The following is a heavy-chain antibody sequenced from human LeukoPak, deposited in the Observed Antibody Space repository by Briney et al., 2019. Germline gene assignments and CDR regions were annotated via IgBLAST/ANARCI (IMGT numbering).Heavy chain of an antibody. J-gene: IGHJ6*03. CDR2: INPNSGGT. CDR3: ARSHLRYCSSTSCYDYYYYYMDV. D-gene: IGHD2-2*01. Sequence: AASVKVSCKASGYTFTGYYMHLVRQAPGQGLEWMGWINPNSGGTNYAQKFQGRVTMTRDTSISTAYMELSRLRSDDTAVYYCARSHLRYCSSTSCYDYYYYYMDVWGKGTTVTVSS. CDR1: GYTFTGYY. V-gene: IGHV1-2*02.